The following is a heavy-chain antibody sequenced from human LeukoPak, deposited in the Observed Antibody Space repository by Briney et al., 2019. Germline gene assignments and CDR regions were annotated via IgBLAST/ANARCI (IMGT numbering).Heavy chain of an antibody. V-gene: IGHV3-23*01. CDR1: GFTFSSYG. J-gene: IGHJ4*02. Sequence: GGSLRLSCAASGFTFSSYGMSWIRQAPGKGLEWVSTISGDGGGTYYADSVKGRFTISRDNSQNTLFLQMNSLRADDTAVYYCAEGGGGYLDYWGQGALVTVSS. CDR2: ISGDGGGT. CDR3: AEGGGGYLDY.